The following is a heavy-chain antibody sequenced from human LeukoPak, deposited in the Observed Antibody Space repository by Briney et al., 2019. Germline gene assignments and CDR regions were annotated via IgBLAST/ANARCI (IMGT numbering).Heavy chain of an antibody. CDR1: GFTFGGYG. J-gene: IGHJ4*02. V-gene: IGHV3-33*01. CDR2: ITYDGSRA. D-gene: IGHD1-14*01. CDR3: TRYNNDHFDY. Sequence: GGSLRLSCAGSGFTFGGYGMHWFRQTPGKGLEWVAVITYDGSRAFYADSVKGRFTISRDNSKNTMSVQMDDLRAEDTAVYYCTRYNNDHFDYWGQGTLVIVSS.